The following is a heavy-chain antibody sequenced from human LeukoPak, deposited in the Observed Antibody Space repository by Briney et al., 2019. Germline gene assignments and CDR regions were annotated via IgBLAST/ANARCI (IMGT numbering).Heavy chain of an antibody. D-gene: IGHD6-13*01. CDR1: GGSISSSSYY. CDR3: ARDAGGSIAAALSAFDI. J-gene: IGHJ3*02. V-gene: IGHV4-39*07. CDR2: IYYSGST. Sequence: SETLSLTCTVSGGSISSSSYYLGWIRPPPGKGLESTGRIYYSGSTYYNPSLKSRVTISVDKSKNRFSLKLRSVTAADTAVYYCARDAGGSIAAALSAFDIWGQGTMVTVSS.